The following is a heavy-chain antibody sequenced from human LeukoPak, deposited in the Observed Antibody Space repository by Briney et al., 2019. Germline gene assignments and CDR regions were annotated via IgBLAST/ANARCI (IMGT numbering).Heavy chain of an antibody. CDR1: GFTFSSYA. V-gene: IGHV3-23*01. J-gene: IGHJ4*02. Sequence: GGSLRLSCAASGFTFSSYAMSWVRQAPGKGLEWVSAISGSGGSTYYADSVKGRFTISRDNSKNTLYLQMNSLGAEDTAVYYCAKVFYGDYAGFDYWGQGTLVTVSS. CDR2: ISGSGGST. D-gene: IGHD4-17*01. CDR3: AKVFYGDYAGFDY.